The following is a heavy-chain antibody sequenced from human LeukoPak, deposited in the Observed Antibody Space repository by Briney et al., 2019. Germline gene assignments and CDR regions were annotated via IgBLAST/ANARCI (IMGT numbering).Heavy chain of an antibody. D-gene: IGHD3-10*01. CDR1: GYTFTSYY. J-gene: IGHJ5*02. V-gene: IGHV1-46*01. CDR3: ARGLGSGSYYGS. CDR2: INPGGGST. Sequence: APVKVSCKASGYTFTSYYIHWVRQAPGQGLEWMGIINPGGGSTSYTQKFQGRVTMTRDTSTSTVYMELSSLRSEDTAVYYCARGLGSGSYYGSWGQGTLVTVSS.